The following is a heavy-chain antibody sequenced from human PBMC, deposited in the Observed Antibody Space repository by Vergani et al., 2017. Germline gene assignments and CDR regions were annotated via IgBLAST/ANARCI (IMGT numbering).Heavy chain of an antibody. V-gene: IGHV3-21*01. Sequence: EVQLVESGGGLVKPGGSLRLSCAASGFTFSSYSMNWVRQAPGKGLEWVSSISRSSSYIYYADSVKGRFTISRDNAKNSLYLQMNSLRAEDTAVYYCARDRGDTAMDLDYWGQGTLVTVSS. D-gene: IGHD5-18*01. CDR2: ISRSSSYI. J-gene: IGHJ4*02. CDR3: ARDRGDTAMDLDY. CDR1: GFTFSSYS.